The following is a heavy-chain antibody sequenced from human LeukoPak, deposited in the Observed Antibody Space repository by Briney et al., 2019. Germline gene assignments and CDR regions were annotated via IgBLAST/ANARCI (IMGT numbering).Heavy chain of an antibody. CDR1: GGSIRSGGYY. D-gene: IGHD4-23*01. CDR3: ARDHYGGNPPYYYYYGMDV. V-gene: IGHV4-31*03. Sequence: SQTLSLTCTVSGGSIRSGGYYWSWIRQHPGKGLEWIGYIYYSGSTYYNPSLKSRVTISVDTSKNQFSLKLSSVTAADTAVYYCARDHYGGNPPYYYYYGMDVWGQGTTVTVSS. CDR2: IYYSGST. J-gene: IGHJ6*02.